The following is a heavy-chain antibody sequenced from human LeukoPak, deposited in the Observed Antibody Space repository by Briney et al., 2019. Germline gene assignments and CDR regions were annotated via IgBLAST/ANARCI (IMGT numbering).Heavy chain of an antibody. CDR1: GFLFSSYD. CDR2: IWYDGSNK. D-gene: IGHD3-3*01. CDR3: ARDEGGYDFWSGYETGRGYYFDF. J-gene: IGHJ4*02. V-gene: IGHV3-33*01. Sequence: GGSLRLSCAASGFLFSSYDIHWVRQAPGKGLEWVAVIWYDGSNKYYGDSVKGRFTISRDNSKNTLYLQMNSLRAEDTAVYYCARDEGGYDFWSGYETGRGYYFDFWGQGTLVTVSS.